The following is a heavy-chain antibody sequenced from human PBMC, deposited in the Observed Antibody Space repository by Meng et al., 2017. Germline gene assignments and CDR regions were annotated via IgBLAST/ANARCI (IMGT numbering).Heavy chain of an antibody. J-gene: IGHJ4*02. CDR1: GYTFAAYW. CDR2: IDPNNDHT. CDR3: ARDEDISAAGKLFSDY. V-gene: IGHV1-2*06. Sequence: QVQLVQSGPEVKKPGASVKLSCKPSGYTFAAYWIHWLRQAPGQGLEWMGRIDPNNDHTQYAQNFQGRFTMTSDTSISTVYMELNGLRSDDTAVYYCARDEDISAAGKLFSDYWGQGTLVTVSS. D-gene: IGHD6-13*01.